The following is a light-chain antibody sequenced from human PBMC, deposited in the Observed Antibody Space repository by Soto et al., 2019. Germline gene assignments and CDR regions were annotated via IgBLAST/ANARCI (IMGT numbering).Light chain of an antibody. CDR1: NSNIGGGYR. Sequence: QSVLTQPPSVSGAPGQTVTIACTGKNSNIGGGYRVHWYQQLPGTAPKLLIYSNSNRPSGVPDRFSGSKSYASASLAITGLQSEDEADYYCHSYDMRLSGSVFGGGTKLTVL. J-gene: IGLJ2*01. V-gene: IGLV1-40*01. CDR3: HSYDMRLSGSV. CDR2: SNS.